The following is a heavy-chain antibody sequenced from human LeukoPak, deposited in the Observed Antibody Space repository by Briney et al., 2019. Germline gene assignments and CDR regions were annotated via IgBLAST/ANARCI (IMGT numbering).Heavy chain of an antibody. CDR2: ISAYNGNT. CDR3: ARVKTITIFGVVIIRWFDP. Sequence: ASVKVSCKASGYTFTSYGVSWVRQAPGQGLEWTGWISAYNGNTNYAQKLQGRVTMTTDTSTSTAYMELRSLRSDDTAVYYCARVKTITIFGVVIIRWFDPWGQGTLVTVSS. CDR1: GYTFTSYG. J-gene: IGHJ5*02. V-gene: IGHV1-18*01. D-gene: IGHD3-3*01.